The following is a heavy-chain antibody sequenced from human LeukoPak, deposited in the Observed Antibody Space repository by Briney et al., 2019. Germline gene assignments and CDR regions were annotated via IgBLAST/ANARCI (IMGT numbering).Heavy chain of an antibody. J-gene: IGHJ4*02. CDR1: GFTLNSYA. CDR3: ARDLSRIAGAGLDY. D-gene: IGHD6-13*01. CDR2: ISYDGNNE. V-gene: IGHV3-30*04. Sequence: GRSLRLSCAASGFTLNSYAMHRVRQAPGQGLEWVAVISYDGNNEYYADSAKGRFTISRDNSRNTLSLQMNSLRGEDTAVYYCARDLSRIAGAGLDYWGQGTLVTVSS.